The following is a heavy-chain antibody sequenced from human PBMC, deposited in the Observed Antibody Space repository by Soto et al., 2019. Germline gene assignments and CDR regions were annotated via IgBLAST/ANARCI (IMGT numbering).Heavy chain of an antibody. V-gene: IGHV1-3*01. D-gene: IGHD2-15*01. CDR2: INAGNGNT. J-gene: IGHJ4*02. CDR3: AAWSVATRTLVPGLNY. Sequence: QVHLVQSGAEVKKPGASVKVSCKASGYTFTSYAIHWVRQAPGQRLEWMGWINAGNGNTEYSQKFQGRVTITGDTAASTAYMELSSLRSEDTAVYYCAAWSVATRTLVPGLNYWGQGTLVTVSS. CDR1: GYTFTSYA.